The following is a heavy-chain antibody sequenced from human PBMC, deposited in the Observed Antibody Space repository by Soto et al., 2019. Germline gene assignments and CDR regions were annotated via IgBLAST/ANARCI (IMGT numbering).Heavy chain of an antibody. Sequence: PSVTLPLTCNASGTSLSRHHRSCIRQPPGRGLAWIRLIHYAGSVNRLPTFRSRATLSEDQTNHQFSLQLVSVTTADTAVYFCPAGREIDRFNYRGEGVLVTV. D-gene: IGHD3-3*01. CDR3: PAGREIDRFNY. J-gene: IGHJ4*02. CDR2: IHYAGSV. CDR1: GTSLSRHH. V-gene: IGHV4-59*03.